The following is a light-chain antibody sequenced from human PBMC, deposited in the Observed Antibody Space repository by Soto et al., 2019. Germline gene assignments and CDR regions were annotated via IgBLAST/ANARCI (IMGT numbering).Light chain of an antibody. CDR3: QQCNTPFA. CDR2: DAS. Sequence: DIQMTQSPSTLSASVGERVAITCRASQNIGSRLAWYQQKPDEAPKLLIYDASSVESGVPLRFGGSGSGTDFTLIISRLHPDYFASYCCQQCNTPFAFGGGAKVEIK. CDR1: QNIGSR. V-gene: IGKV1-5*01. J-gene: IGKJ4*01.